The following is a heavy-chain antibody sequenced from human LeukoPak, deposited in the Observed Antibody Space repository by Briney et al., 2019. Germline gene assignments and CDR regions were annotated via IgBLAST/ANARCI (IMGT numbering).Heavy chain of an antibody. CDR1: GFNFNTYS. V-gene: IGHV3-7*03. CDR3: ARGGAVAATGAFDI. Sequence: PGGSLRLSCEASGFNFNTYSMAWVRQAPGKGLEWVADIKADGSEKYYADSVKGRFTISRDNAKNSLYLQMNSLRAEDTALYYCARGGAVAATGAFDIWGQGTMVTVSS. CDR2: IKADGSEK. J-gene: IGHJ3*02. D-gene: IGHD6-19*01.